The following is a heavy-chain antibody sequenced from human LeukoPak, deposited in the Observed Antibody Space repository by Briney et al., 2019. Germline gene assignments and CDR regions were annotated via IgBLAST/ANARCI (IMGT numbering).Heavy chain of an antibody. CDR1: GFTFSSYA. V-gene: IGHV3-30-3*01. CDR3: ARGDSIDY. J-gene: IGHJ4*02. CDR2: ISYDGSNK. Sequence: GGSLRLSCAASGFTFSSYAMHWVRQAPGKGLEWVAVISYDGSNKYYADSVKGRSTISRDNSKNTLYLQMNSLRAEDTAVYYCARGDSIDYWGQGTLVTVSS.